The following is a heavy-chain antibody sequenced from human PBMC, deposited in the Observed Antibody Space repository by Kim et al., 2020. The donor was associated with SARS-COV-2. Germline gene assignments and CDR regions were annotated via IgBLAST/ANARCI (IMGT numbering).Heavy chain of an antibody. D-gene: IGHD3-3*01. CDR2: IIPILGIA. V-gene: IGHV1-69*04. CDR3: ARGAASGDFWSGYYYNWFDP. Sequence: SVKVSCKASGGTFSSYAISWVRQAPGQGLEWMGRIIPILGIANYAQKFQGRVTITADKSTSTAYMELSSLRSEDTAVYYCARGAASGDFWSGYYYNWFDPWGQGTLVTVSS. J-gene: IGHJ5*02. CDR1: GGTFSSYA.